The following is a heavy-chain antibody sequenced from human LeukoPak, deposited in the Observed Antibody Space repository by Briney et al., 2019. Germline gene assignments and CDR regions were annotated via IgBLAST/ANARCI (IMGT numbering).Heavy chain of an antibody. V-gene: IGHV1-2*02. CDR1: GYTFTGYY. D-gene: IGHD5-12*01. Sequence: ASVKVSCKASGYTFTGYYMRWVRQAPGQGLEWMGWINPNSGGTNYAQRFQGRVTMTRDTSVSTAYMELSRLRSDDAAVYYCARGLAGWWLRWRFDYWGQGTLVTVSS. CDR2: INPNSGGT. J-gene: IGHJ4*02. CDR3: ARGLAGWWLRWRFDY.